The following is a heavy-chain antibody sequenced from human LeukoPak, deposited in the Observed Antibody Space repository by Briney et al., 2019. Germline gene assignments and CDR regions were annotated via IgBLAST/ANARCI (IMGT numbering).Heavy chain of an antibody. J-gene: IGHJ4*02. CDR3: ARTRRYDSSGYYRY. Sequence: ASVKVSCKASGYTFTSYGISWVRQAPGQGLAWMGWISAYNGNTNYAQKLQGRVTMTTDTSTSTAYMELRSLRSDDTAVYYCARTRRYDSSGYYRYWGQGTLVTVSS. CDR2: ISAYNGNT. CDR1: GYTFTSYG. V-gene: IGHV1-18*01. D-gene: IGHD3-22*01.